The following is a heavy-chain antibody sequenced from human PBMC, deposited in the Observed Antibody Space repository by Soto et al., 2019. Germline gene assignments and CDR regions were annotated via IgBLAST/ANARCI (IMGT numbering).Heavy chain of an antibody. CDR3: ARAAGATTRTPLGHNWFDP. J-gene: IGHJ5*02. Sequence: ASVKVSCKASGYTFTRYGISWVRKAPGKGLEWMGWISAYNGNTSYAQKFQGRVTMTRDTSTSTVYMELSSLRSEDTAVYYCARAAGATTRTPLGHNWFDPWGQGTLVTVSS. CDR1: GYTFTRYG. D-gene: IGHD1-26*01. V-gene: IGHV1-18*01. CDR2: ISAYNGNT.